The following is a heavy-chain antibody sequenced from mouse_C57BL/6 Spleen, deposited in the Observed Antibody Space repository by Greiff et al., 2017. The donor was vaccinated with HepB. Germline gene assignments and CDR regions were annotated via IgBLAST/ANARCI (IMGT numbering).Heavy chain of an antibody. CDR2: INPNNGGT. CDR1: GYTFTDYY. V-gene: IGHV1-26*01. CDR3: ARRPDYGSHWYFDV. Sequence: EVQLQQSGPELVKPGASVKISCKASGYTFTDYYMNWVKQSHGKSLEWIGDINPNNGGTSYNQKFKGKATLTVDKSSSTAYMELRSLTSEDSAVYYCARRPDYGSHWYFDVWGTGTTVTVSS. D-gene: IGHD1-1*01. J-gene: IGHJ1*03.